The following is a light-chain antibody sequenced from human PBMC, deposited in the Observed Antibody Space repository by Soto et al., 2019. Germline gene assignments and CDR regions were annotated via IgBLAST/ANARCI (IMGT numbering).Light chain of an antibody. CDR3: QQANSFTLT. J-gene: IGKJ4*01. V-gene: IGKV1D-12*01. CDR2: AAS. CDR1: QGISSW. Sequence: DIHMTQSPSSVSASVGDIFTITCRASQGISSWLDWYQQKPGKAPKLLIYAASSLQSGVPSRLSGSGYGTDLTLTISSMQTEDFETYYCQQANSFTLTFGGGTKVDIK.